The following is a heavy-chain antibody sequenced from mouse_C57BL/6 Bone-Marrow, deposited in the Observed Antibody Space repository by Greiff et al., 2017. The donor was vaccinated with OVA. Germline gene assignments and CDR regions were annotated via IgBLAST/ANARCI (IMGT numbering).Heavy chain of an antibody. Sequence: QVHVKQPGAELVKPGASVKLSCKASGYTFTSYWMHWVKQRPGQGLEWIGMIHPNSGSTNYNEKFKSKATLTVDKSSSTAYMQLSSLTSEDSAVYYCARCGYGYDGAWFAYWGQGTLVTVSA. CDR1: GYTFTSYW. CDR2: IHPNSGST. J-gene: IGHJ3*01. CDR3: ARCGYGYDGAWFAY. D-gene: IGHD2-2*01. V-gene: IGHV1-64*01.